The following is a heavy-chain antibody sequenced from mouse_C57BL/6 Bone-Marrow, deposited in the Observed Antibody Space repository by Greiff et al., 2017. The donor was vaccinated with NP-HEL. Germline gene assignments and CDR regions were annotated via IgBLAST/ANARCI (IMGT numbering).Heavy chain of an antibody. CDR2: INPYNGDT. J-gene: IGHJ4*01. D-gene: IGHD1-1*01. Sequence: EVKLQESGPELVKPGDSVKISCKASGYSFTGYFMNWVMQSHGKSLEWIGRINPYNGDTFYNQKFKGKATLTVDKSSSTAHMELRSLTSEDSAVYYCARSALITTVVAAYYYAMDYWGQGTSVTVSS. CDR1: GYSFTGYF. CDR3: ARSALITTVVAAYYYAMDY. V-gene: IGHV1-20*01.